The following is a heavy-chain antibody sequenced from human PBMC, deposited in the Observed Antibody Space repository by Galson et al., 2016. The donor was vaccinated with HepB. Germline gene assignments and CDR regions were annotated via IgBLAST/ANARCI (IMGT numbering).Heavy chain of an antibody. J-gene: IGHJ3*02. CDR2: ISGSADST. CDR3: AKMNYNGSGSLSTFDI. CDR1: GFTFSSYA. D-gene: IGHD3-10*01. V-gene: IGHV3-23*01. Sequence: SLRLSCAASGFTFSSYAMSWVRQAPGKGLEWVSTISGSADSTYYADSVKGRFSISRDKSRNRLYLQMNSLRAEDTAIYYCAKMNYNGSGSLSTFDIWGPGTMVTVSS.